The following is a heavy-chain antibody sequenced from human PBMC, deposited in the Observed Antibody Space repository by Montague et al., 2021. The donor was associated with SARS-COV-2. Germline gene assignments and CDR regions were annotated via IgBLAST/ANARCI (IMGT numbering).Heavy chain of an antibody. CDR2: ISISGGT. Sequence: TLSLTCTVSGGSISSGSYYWSWIRQPAGKGLEWIGRISISGGTNYNPSLKSRVTISVDTSKNQFSLKLSSVTAADTAVYYCARGIAVAGLFDYWGQGTLVTVSS. CDR3: ARGIAVAGLFDY. CDR1: GGSISSGSYY. V-gene: IGHV4-61*02. D-gene: IGHD6-19*01. J-gene: IGHJ4*02.